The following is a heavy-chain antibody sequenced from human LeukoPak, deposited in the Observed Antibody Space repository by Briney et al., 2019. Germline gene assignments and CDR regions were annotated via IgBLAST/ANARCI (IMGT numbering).Heavy chain of an antibody. Sequence: ASVTVSCKASGYTFTSYGISWVRQAPGQGLEWMGWISAYNGNTNYAQKLQGRVTMTTDTSTSTAYMELRSLRSDDTAVYYCARGYCSGGSCQPFDYWGQGTLVTVSS. J-gene: IGHJ4*02. CDR3: ARGYCSGGSCQPFDY. D-gene: IGHD2-15*01. CDR2: ISAYNGNT. CDR1: GYTFTSYG. V-gene: IGHV1-18*01.